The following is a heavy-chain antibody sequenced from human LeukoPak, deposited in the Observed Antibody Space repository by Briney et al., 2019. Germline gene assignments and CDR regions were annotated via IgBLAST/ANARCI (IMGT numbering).Heavy chain of an antibody. CDR3: ARIGGDRHPIEY. CDR2: ISGNGGTT. D-gene: IGHD2-21*02. J-gene: IGHJ4*02. Sequence: GGSLRLSCSASGFAFNLYEMHWVRQAPGKGLQYVSAISGNGGTTYDADSVKGRFTIYRDNSKNTLYLQMNSLRAEDTAVYYCARIGGDRHPIEYWGQGALVAVSP. CDR1: GFAFNLYE. V-gene: IGHV3-64*04.